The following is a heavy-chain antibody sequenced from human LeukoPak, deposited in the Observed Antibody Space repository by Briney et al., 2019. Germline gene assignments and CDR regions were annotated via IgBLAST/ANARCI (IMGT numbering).Heavy chain of an antibody. J-gene: IGHJ4*02. CDR3: ARGHIAARPTYFDY. V-gene: IGHV3-21*01. CDR2: ISSSSSYI. D-gene: IGHD6-6*01. Sequence: GGSLRLSCAASGFTFSSYSMNWVRQAPGKGLEWVSSISSSSSYIYYADSVKGRFTISRDNAKNSLYLQMNSLRAEDTAVYYCARGHIAARPTYFDYWGQGTLVTVSS. CDR1: GFTFSSYS.